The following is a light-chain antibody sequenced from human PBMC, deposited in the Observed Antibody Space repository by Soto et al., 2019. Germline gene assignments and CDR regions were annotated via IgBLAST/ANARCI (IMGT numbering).Light chain of an antibody. CDR1: QDITNF. J-gene: IGKJ2*01. V-gene: IGKV1-9*01. CDR2: GAS. Sequence: DIQLTQSPSFLSASVGDRVTITCRASQDITNFLAWYQQKPGKAPELLIYGASTLHSGVPPRFSGSGSGTEFTLTISSLQPEDFATYHCQHINSYPYNFGQGTKVDSK. CDR3: QHINSYPYN.